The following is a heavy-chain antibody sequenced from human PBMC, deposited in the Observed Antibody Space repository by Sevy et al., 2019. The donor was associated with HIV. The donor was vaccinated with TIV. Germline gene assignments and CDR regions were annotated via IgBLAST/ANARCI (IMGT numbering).Heavy chain of an antibody. V-gene: IGHV3-11*01. Sequence: GGSLRLSCVASGFSFSDYFISWIRQAPGKGLEWVSYISSNSNKIRYADSVQRPFTISRDNVKNSVYLQMNSLRAEDTAVYDCTRVYSSTTGWYPGSYDFWGRGTLVTVSS. CDR1: GFSFSDYF. CDR2: ISSNSNKI. D-gene: IGHD6-19*01. CDR3: TRVYSSTTGWYPGSYDF. J-gene: IGHJ4*02.